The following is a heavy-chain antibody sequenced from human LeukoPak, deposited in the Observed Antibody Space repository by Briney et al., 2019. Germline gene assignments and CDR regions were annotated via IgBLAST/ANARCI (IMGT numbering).Heavy chain of an antibody. CDR3: VRGGVYCGGDCLGY. V-gene: IGHV3-48*01. CDR2: ISDSSGSI. D-gene: IGHD2-21*02. Sequence: PGGSLRLSCAASGFTFSTYSMNWVRQAPGKGLEWVSFISDSSGSIYYADSVKGRFTISRDNAKNSLYLQMNSLRAEDTAVYYCVRGGVYCGGDCLGYWGQGTLVTVSS. CDR1: GFTFSTYS. J-gene: IGHJ4*02.